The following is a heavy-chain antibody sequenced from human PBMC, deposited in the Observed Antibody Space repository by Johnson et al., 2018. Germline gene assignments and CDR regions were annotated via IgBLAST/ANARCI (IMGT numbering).Heavy chain of an antibody. J-gene: IGHJ3*01. D-gene: IGHD3-9*01. CDR2: VVYDGRHN. CDR3: VRDKNDVLTGFYGGLLVL. V-gene: IGHV3-30*03. Sequence: VQLVESGGGVVQPGTSLTLSCAASGFTFSSYAMHWVRQAPGKGLEWVALVVYDGRHNYYADSVKGRFTISRDNSKNTVYLQMDRLIREDMAVCYCVRDKNDVLTGFYGGLLVLWGQGTMVAVSS. CDR1: GFTFSSYA.